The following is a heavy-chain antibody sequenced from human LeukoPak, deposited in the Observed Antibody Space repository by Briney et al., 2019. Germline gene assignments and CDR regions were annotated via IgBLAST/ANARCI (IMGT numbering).Heavy chain of an antibody. D-gene: IGHD3-10*01. J-gene: IGHJ4*02. CDR1: GGSISSYY. V-gene: IGHV4-59*01. Sequence: PSETLSLTCTVSGGSISSYYWSWIRQPPGKGLEWIGYIYYSGSTNYNPSLKSRVTISVDTSKNQFSLKLSSVTAADTAVYYCARTVITMVRGVIIFDYWGQGTLVTGSS. CDR2: IYYSGST. CDR3: ARTVITMVRGVIIFDY.